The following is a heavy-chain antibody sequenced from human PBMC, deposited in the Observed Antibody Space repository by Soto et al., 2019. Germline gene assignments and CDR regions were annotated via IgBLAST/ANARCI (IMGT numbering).Heavy chain of an antibody. CDR1: SGSISVTNVF. D-gene: IGHD1-20*01. CDR3: ARITGRHLDY. V-gene: IGHV4-39*01. J-gene: IGHJ4*02. CDR2: IDYSGTA. Sequence: PSETLSLTCTVSSGSISVTNVFWGWVRQPPGKGLEWIGNIDYSGTAYFSPSLATRVTFHVDTSKNQFSLTLYYVTAAETAVYYCARITGRHLDYWGQGILVTVSS.